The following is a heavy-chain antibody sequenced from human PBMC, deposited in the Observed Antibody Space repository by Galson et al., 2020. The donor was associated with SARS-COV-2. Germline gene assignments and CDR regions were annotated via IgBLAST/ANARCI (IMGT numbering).Heavy chain of an antibody. V-gene: IGHV3-23*01. Sequence: GGSLRLSCAASGFTFSSFDLRWVRQAQGKGQEWVSTLSGSGGNTYYPDSVKGRFTISRDNSKNTLFLQMNSLRGEDTAVYFCARDTGGVNEYWGQGTLVTVSS. CDR2: LSGSGGNT. CDR3: ARDTGGVNEY. D-gene: IGHD3-16*01. J-gene: IGHJ4*02. CDR1: GFTFSSFD.